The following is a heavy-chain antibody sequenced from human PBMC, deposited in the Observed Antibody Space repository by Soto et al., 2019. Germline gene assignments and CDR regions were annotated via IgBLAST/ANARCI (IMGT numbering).Heavy chain of an antibody. D-gene: IGHD3-22*01. V-gene: IGHV1-69*13. Sequence: SVKVSCKASGGTFSSYSISWVLQAPGEGLEWMGGIIPIFGTANYAQKFQGRVTITADESTSTAYMELSSLRSEDTAVYYCAREQSYYDSSGYYNWFDPWGQGTLVTVSS. J-gene: IGHJ5*02. CDR3: AREQSYYDSSGYYNWFDP. CDR2: IIPIFGTA. CDR1: GGTFSSYS.